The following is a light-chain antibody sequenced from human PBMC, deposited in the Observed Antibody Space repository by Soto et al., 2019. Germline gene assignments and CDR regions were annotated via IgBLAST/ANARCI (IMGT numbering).Light chain of an antibody. V-gene: IGKV2-30*01. CDR1: QSLVYSDGNTY. CDR2: EVS. CDR3: MQDAHWPYT. J-gene: IGKJ2*01. Sequence: DVVLTQSPLSLPVTLGQPASISCRSSQSLVYSDGNTYLNWYQQRPGQSPRRLIYEVSNRDSGVPDRFSGSGSGTDFTLIISRVEAEDVGVYYCMQDAHWPYTFGQGTKLEI.